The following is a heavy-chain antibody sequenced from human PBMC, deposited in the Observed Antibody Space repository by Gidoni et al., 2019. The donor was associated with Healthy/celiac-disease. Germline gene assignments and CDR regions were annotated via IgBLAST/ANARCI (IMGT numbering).Heavy chain of an antibody. J-gene: IGHJ3*02. V-gene: IGHV4-30-2*01. CDR3: ASDLSDSSGYGAFDI. CDR2: LYHRGST. CDR1: CGSISSGGYS. Sequence: LQLQESGSGLVEPPQTLSLTCAVYCGSISSGGYSWSWIRQPPGKGLESIGYLYHRGSTYDNHSLMSLCTISVDRSKNHVSLKLSSVTAAASAVYYCASDLSDSSGYGAFDIWGQGTMVTVSS. D-gene: IGHD3-22*01.